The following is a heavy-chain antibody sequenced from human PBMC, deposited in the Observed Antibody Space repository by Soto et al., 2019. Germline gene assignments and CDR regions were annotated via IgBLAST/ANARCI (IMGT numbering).Heavy chain of an antibody. CDR3: ARGEMGAELELRRGYFDY. Sequence: ASVKVSCRASGYTFTGYYMHWVRQAPGQGLEWMGWINPNSGGTNYAQKFQGWVTMTRDTSISTAYMELSRLRSDDTAVYYCARGEMGAELELRRGYFDYWGQGTLVTVSS. D-gene: IGHD1-7*01. V-gene: IGHV1-2*04. J-gene: IGHJ4*02. CDR2: INPNSGGT. CDR1: GYTFTGYY.